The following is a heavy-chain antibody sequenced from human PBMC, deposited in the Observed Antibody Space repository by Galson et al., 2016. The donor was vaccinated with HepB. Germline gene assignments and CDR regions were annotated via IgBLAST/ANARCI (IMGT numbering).Heavy chain of an antibody. CDR2: ISWNGVDT. Sequence: SLRLSCAASGFTFDDYGIHWVRQAPGKGLEWVSAISWNGVDTAYADSVKGRFTLSRDKAKNSLYLQMNSLRAEDTAMYYCARRLADRWEYRTAYDVWGQGTMVTVSS. V-gene: IGHV3-20*04. CDR1: GFTFDDYG. CDR3: ARRLADRWEYRTAYDV. D-gene: IGHD1-26*01. J-gene: IGHJ3*01.